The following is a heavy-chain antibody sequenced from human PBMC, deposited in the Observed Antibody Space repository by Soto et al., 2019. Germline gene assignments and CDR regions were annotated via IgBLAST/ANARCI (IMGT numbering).Heavy chain of an antibody. V-gene: IGHV4-30-2*01. CDR3: ASSPGGYCSGGSCYGPNWFDP. CDR2: IYHSGST. CDR1: GGSISSGGYS. J-gene: IGHJ5*02. D-gene: IGHD2-15*01. Sequence: ASETLSLTCAVSGGSISSGGYSWSWIRQPPGKGLEWIGYIYHSGSTYYNPSLKSRVTISVDRSKNQFSLKLSSVTAADTAVYYCASSPGGYCSGGSCYGPNWFDPWGQGTLVTVSS.